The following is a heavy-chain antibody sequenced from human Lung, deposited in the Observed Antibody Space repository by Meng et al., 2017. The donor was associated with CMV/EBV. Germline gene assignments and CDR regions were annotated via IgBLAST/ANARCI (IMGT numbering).Heavy chain of an antibody. CDR3: ARVSTPGRPRSHFES. CDR2: INPNSGGT. J-gene: IGHJ4*02. V-gene: IGHV1-2*02. Sequence: ASVKVSXKASGYTFTDNYIYWVRQAPGQGLEWMGWINPNSGGTNYAQKFQGRVTMTRDTSTSTAFMDLSRLRSDDRAVYYCARVSTPGRPRSHFESWGQGTXVNVGS. D-gene: IGHD6-6*01. CDR1: GYTFTDNY.